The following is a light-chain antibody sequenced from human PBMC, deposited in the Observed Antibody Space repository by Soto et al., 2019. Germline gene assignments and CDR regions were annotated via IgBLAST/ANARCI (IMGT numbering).Light chain of an antibody. Sequence: QSVLTQPPSASGSPGQSVTISCTGTSSDVGGYDYVSWYQPHPGKAPKLMIYEVTIRPSGVSDRFSGSKSGNTASLTVSGLQAEDETDYYCSSYTGGNPSYVFGTGTKV. CDR1: SSDVGGYDY. V-gene: IGLV2-8*01. J-gene: IGLJ1*01. CDR2: EVT. CDR3: SSYTGGNPSYV.